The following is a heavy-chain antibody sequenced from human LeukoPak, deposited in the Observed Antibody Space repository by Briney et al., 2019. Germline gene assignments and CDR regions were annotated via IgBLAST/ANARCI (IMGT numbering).Heavy chain of an antibody. CDR2: ISYDGSSK. D-gene: IGHD2-15*01. Sequence: PGRSLRLSCAASGFTFSSYAMHWVRQAPGKGLEWVAVISYDGSSKYYADSVKGRFTISRDNSKNTLYLQMNSLRAEDTAVYYCARESDGYCSGGSCFDGRGYYYYYGMDVWGQGTTVTVSS. J-gene: IGHJ6*02. CDR1: GFTFSSYA. V-gene: IGHV3-30-3*01. CDR3: ARESDGYCSGGSCFDGRGYYYYYGMDV.